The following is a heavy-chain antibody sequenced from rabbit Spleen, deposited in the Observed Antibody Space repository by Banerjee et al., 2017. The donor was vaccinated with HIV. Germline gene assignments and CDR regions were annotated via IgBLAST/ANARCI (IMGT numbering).Heavy chain of an antibody. CDR2: INTATGKA. Sequence: QEHLEESGGGLVKPEGTLTLTCTASGIDFSSSYWLFWVRQAPGKGLEWIACINTATGKAVYASWAKGRFTISKTSSTTVTLQMTGLTAADTATYFCARSGYVGYHYYNLWGPGTLVTVS. CDR3: ARSGYVGYHYYNL. J-gene: IGHJ4*01. V-gene: IGHV1S45*01. CDR1: GIDFSSSYW. D-gene: IGHD1-1*01.